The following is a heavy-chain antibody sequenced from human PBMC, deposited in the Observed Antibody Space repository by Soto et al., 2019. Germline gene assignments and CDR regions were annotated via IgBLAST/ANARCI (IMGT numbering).Heavy chain of an antibody. J-gene: IGHJ5*02. CDR3: ASQGVRGSWFDP. V-gene: IGHV4-39*01. CDR1: GGSISSSTYY. D-gene: IGHD3-10*01. Sequence: QLQLQESGPGLVKPSETLSLTCTVSGGSISSSTYYWGWIRQPPGKGLEWIGSIYYSGSTYYTPSPKIGVPISVDTSKNQFSLKLSSVTAADTAVYYCASQGVRGSWFDPWGQGTLVTVSS. CDR2: IYYSGST.